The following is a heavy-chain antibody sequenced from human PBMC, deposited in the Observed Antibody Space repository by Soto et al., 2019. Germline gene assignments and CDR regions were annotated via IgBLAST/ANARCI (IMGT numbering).Heavy chain of an antibody. CDR3: ARDLTYSGSYGVDP. CDR1: GFIFSSYS. J-gene: IGHJ5*02. V-gene: IGHV3-48*02. CDR2: ISSRATTI. D-gene: IGHD1-26*01. Sequence: EVQLVESGGGLVQPGGSLRLSCAASGFIFSSYSMNWVRQAPGKGLEWVSYISSRATTIYYADSVKGRFTISRDNAKNSLYLQMNSLRDEDTAVYYCARDLTYSGSYGVDPWCQGTLVPVSS.